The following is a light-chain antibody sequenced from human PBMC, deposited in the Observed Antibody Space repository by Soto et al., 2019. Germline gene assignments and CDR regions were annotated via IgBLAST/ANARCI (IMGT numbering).Light chain of an antibody. V-gene: IGLV2-14*01. CDR3: ISSTSSTSWV. CDR2: EVT. CDR1: NSDIGGYSY. Sequence: QSALTQPASVSGSPGQSITISCTGTNSDIGGYSYVSWYQLHPGKAPKLVIYEVTNRPSGVSNRFSGSKSGNTASLTISGLQAEDEADYYCISSTSSTSWVFGGGTKLTVL. J-gene: IGLJ3*02.